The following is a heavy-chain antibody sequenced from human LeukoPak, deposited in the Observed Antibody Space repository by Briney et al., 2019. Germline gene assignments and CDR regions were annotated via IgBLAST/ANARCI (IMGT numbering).Heavy chain of an antibody. Sequence: PGGSLRLSCAASGFTFSDYYMSWIRQAPGKGLEWVSYISSSGSTIYYADSVKGRFTISRDNAKNSLYLQMNSLRAEDTAVYYRARVHHRLFYYYYYGMDVWGQGTTVTVSS. J-gene: IGHJ6*02. CDR1: GFTFSDYY. CDR3: ARVHHRLFYYYYYGMDV. V-gene: IGHV3-11*01. CDR2: ISSSGSTI.